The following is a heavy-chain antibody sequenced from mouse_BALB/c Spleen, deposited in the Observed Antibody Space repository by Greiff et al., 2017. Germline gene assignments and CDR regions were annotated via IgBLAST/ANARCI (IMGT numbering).Heavy chain of an antibody. J-gene: IGHJ4*01. CDR2: IWGDGST. CDR1: GFSLTGYG. CDR3: AREDDYDDLFYAMDY. Sequence: VHLVESGPGLVAPSQSLSITCTVSGFSLTGYGVNWVRQPPGKGLEWLGMIWGDGSTDYNSALKSRLSISKDNSKSQVFLKMNSLQTDDTARYYCAREDDYDDLFYAMDYWGQGTSVTVSS. D-gene: IGHD2-4*01. V-gene: IGHV2-6-7*01.